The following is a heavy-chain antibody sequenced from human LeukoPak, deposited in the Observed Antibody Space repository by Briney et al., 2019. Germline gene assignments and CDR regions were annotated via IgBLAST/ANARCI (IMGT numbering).Heavy chain of an antibody. J-gene: IGHJ4*02. Sequence: ASVKVSCKVSGYTLTELSMHWVRQAPGKGLEWMGGFDPEDGETIYAQKFQGRVTMTEDTSTDTAYMELSSLRSEDTAVYYCATYYYDSSGYWSPFDYWGQGTLVTVSS. D-gene: IGHD3-22*01. CDR2: FDPEDGET. CDR3: ATYYYDSSGYWSPFDY. V-gene: IGHV1-24*01. CDR1: GYTLTELS.